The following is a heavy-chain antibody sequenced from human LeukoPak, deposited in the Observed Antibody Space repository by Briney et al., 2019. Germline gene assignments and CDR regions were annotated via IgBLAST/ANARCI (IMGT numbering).Heavy chain of an antibody. V-gene: IGHV3-7*03. J-gene: IGHJ4*02. D-gene: IGHD5-24*01. CDR3: AKEGRSLQTY. CDR1: GFMFSSNW. Sequence: GGSLRLSCAASGFMFSSNWMSWVRLAPGKGLEWVANIKEDGTETYYVDSVKGRFTISRDNAKNSLYWQMNSLRVEDTAVYYCAKEGRSLQTYWGQGTLVTVSS. CDR2: IKEDGTET.